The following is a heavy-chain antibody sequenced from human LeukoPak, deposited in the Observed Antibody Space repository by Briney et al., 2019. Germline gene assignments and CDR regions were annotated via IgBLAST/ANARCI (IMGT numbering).Heavy chain of an antibody. CDR3: ARDNYGDHFDY. V-gene: IGHV3-74*01. CDR1: GFTFSSYS. CDR2: INSDGSST. Sequence: GGSLRLSCAASGFTFSSYSMNWVRQAPGKGLVWVSRINSDGSSTSYADSVKGRFTISRDNAKNTLYLQMNSLRAEDTAVYYCARDNYGDHFDYWGQGTLVTVSS. J-gene: IGHJ4*02. D-gene: IGHD4-17*01.